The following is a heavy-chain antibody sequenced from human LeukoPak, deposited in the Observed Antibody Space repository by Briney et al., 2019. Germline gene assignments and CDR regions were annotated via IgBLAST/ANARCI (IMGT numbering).Heavy chain of an antibody. CDR3: AKDSGSYYFDY. D-gene: IGHD1-26*01. Sequence: PGGSLRLSCAASGFTFSSYAMAWVRQAPGKGLEWVSGISVSGTTYYADSVKGRATISRDNSKNTLYLQMNSLRAEDTAVYYCAKDSGSYYFDYWGPGTLVTVPS. J-gene: IGHJ4*02. V-gene: IGHV3-23*01. CDR2: ISVSGTT. CDR1: GFTFSSYA.